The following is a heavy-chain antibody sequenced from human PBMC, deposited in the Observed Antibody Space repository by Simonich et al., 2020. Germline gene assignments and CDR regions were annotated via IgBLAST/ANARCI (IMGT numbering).Heavy chain of an antibody. V-gene: IGHV2-26*02. D-gene: IGHD3-9*01. J-gene: IGHJ4*02. CDR1: GFSLSNARMG. Sequence: QVTLKESGPVLVKPTETLTLTCTVSGFSLSNARMGVSWIRQPPGKALEWLAHIFSNDEKSYGTSLKSRLTISNDTSKSHVVLTMTNMDPVDTATYYCARDYDILTGYYTFDYWGQGTLVTVSS. CDR3: ARDYDILTGYYTFDY. CDR2: IFSNDEK.